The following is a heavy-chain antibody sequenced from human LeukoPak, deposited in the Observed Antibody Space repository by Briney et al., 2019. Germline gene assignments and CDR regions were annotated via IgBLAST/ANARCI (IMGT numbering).Heavy chain of an antibody. Sequence: PGGSLRLSCAASGFTFSSYGMHWVRQAPGKGLEWVAVIWYDGSNKYYADSVKGRFTISRDNSKNTLYLQMNSLRAEDTAVYYCARSQGPAAGTYYYYYGMDVWGQGTTVTASS. CDR1: GFTFSSYG. CDR3: ARSQGPAAGTYYYYYGMDV. V-gene: IGHV3-33*01. J-gene: IGHJ6*02. CDR2: IWYDGSNK. D-gene: IGHD6-13*01.